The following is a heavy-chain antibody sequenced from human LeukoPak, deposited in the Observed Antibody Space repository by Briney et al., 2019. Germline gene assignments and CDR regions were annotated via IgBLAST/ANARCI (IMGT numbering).Heavy chain of an antibody. CDR2: IYYSGST. CDR3: ARSRQRDYDSNPAIDY. CDR1: GGSFSSGGYY. D-gene: IGHD3-22*01. V-gene: IGHV4-31*03. J-gene: IGHJ4*02. Sequence: SETLSLTCTVSGGSFSSGGYYWSWIRQHPGKGLEWIGYIYYSGSTYYNPSLKSRVTISVDTSKNQFSLKLSSVTAADTAVYYCARSRQRDYDSNPAIDYWGQGTLVTVSS.